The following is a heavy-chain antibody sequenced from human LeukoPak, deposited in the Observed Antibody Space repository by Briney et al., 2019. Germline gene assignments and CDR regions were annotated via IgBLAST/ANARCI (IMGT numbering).Heavy chain of an antibody. CDR1: GFPFSSYW. CDR3: ARDHPDFYDFWSGYASPSFDY. D-gene: IGHD3-3*01. CDR2: IKQDGSKK. J-gene: IGHJ4*02. Sequence: PGGSLRLSCVASGFPFSSYWMTWVRQAPGKGLEWVANIKQDGSKKSYVDSVKGRFTISRDNAKNSLYLQMNSLRAEDTAVYYCARDHPDFYDFWSGYASPSFDYWGQGTLVTVSS. V-gene: IGHV3-7*01.